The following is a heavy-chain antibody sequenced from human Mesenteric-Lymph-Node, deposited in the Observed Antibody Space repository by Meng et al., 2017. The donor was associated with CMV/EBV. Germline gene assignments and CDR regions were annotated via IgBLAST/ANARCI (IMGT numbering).Heavy chain of an antibody. D-gene: IGHD3-3*01. V-gene: IGHV4-34*01. Sequence: TLSLTCAVYGGSFSEYYWSRISQPAGEGLEWIGEINHSGSTKYNPSLKSRVTISVDTSKNQFSLRLSSVTAADTAVYYCASVNFSFDYWGQGTLVTVSS. J-gene: IGHJ4*02. CDR3: ASVNFSFDY. CDR2: INHSGST. CDR1: GGSFSEYY.